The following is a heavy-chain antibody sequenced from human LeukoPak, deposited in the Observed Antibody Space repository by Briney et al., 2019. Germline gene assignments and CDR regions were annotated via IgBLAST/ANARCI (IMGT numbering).Heavy chain of an antibody. J-gene: IGHJ3*01. CDR3: VVVVEPPDSDGFDV. CDR1: GFTFGNSW. Sequence: GGSLRLSCAASGFTFGNSWVHWVRHAPGKGLVWVSLINADGSTATYADSVKGRFTISRDNARNTLSLQMNSLTIEDTAVYYCVVVVEPPDSDGFDVWGQGTMITVSS. D-gene: IGHD1-14*01. V-gene: IGHV3-74*01. CDR2: INADGSTA.